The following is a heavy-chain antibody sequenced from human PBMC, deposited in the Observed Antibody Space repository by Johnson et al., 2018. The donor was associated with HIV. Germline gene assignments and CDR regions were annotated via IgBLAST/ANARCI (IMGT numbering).Heavy chain of an antibody. CDR1: GFTFSDYY. CDR3: ASEVEYSILGGV. CDR2: ITSSGSVI. V-gene: IGHV3-11*04. Sequence: QVQLVESGGGSVKPGGSLRLSCAASGFTFSDYYMSWIRQAPGKGLEWVSSITSSGSVIHYADSVKGRFTISRDNAKNSLYLVMNSLRAEDTAVYFCASEVEYSILGGVWGQGTVVTVSS. J-gene: IGHJ3*01. D-gene: IGHD6-6*01.